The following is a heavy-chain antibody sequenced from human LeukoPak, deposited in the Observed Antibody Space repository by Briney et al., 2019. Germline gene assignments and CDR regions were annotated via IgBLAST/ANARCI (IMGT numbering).Heavy chain of an antibody. CDR2: IYYSGST. CDR3: AREVGIAARPFDY. CDR1: GGSVSSGSYY. D-gene: IGHD6-6*01. Sequence: SETLSLTCTVSGGSVSSGSYYWSWIRQPPGKGLEWIGYIYYSGSTNYNPSLKSRVTISVDTSKNQFSLKLSAVTAADTAVYYCAREVGIAARPFDYWGQGTLVTVSS. J-gene: IGHJ4*02. V-gene: IGHV4-61*01.